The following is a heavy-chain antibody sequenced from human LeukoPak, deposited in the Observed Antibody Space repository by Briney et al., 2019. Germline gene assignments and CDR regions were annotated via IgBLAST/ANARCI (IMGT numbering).Heavy chain of an antibody. CDR3: ARDLGYYDSSGYQSAFDY. D-gene: IGHD3-22*01. V-gene: IGHV4-4*07. Sequence: SETLSLTCAVYGGSISSYYWSWIRQPAGEGLEWIGRIYTSGSTNYNPSLKSRVTMSVDTSKNQFSLKLSSVTAADTAVYYCARDLGYYDSSGYQSAFDYWGQGTLVTVSS. CDR2: IYTSGST. J-gene: IGHJ4*02. CDR1: GGSISSYY.